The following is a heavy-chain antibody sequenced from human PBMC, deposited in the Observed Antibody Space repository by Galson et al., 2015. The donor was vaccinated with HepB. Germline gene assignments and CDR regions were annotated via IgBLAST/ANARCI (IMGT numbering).Heavy chain of an antibody. D-gene: IGHD5-18*01. V-gene: IGHV4-34*01. Sequence: ETLSLTCAVYGGSFSGYYWSWIRQPPGKGLEWIGEINHSGSTNYNPSLKSRVTISVDTSKNQFSLKLSSVTAADTAVYYCARGGGYSYGYSYWGQGTLVTVSS. CDR3: ARGGGYSYGYSY. CDR2: INHSGST. J-gene: IGHJ4*02. CDR1: GGSFSGYY.